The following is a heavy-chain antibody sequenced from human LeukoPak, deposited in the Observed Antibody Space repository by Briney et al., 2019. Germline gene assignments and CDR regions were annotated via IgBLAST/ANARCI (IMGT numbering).Heavy chain of an antibody. J-gene: IGHJ6*02. V-gene: IGHV1-8*01. D-gene: IGHD3-9*01. CDR1: GYTFTSYD. CDR2: MNPNSGNT. CDR3: ASPRPRRYFDWLPNNYYYYGMDV. Sequence: ASVKVSCKASGYTFTSYDINWVRQATGQGLEWMGWMNPNSGNTGYAQKFQGRVTMTRNTSISTAYMELSSLRSEDTAVYYCASPRPRRYFDWLPNNYYYYGMDVWGQGTTVTVSS.